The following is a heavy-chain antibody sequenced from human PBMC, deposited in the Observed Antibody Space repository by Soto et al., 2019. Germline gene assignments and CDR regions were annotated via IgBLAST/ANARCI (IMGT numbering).Heavy chain of an antibody. D-gene: IGHD6-19*01. CDR3: LQLLVGGYYYGLDV. V-gene: IGHV3-33*01. CDR1: GFTFSSYG. Sequence: QVQLVESGGGVVQPGRSLRLSCAASGFTFSSYGMHWVRQAPGKGLEWVAVIWYDGSNKYYADSVKGRFTISRDNSKNTLYLQMNSLRAEDTAVYARLQLLVGGYYYGLDVWGQGTTVTVSS. J-gene: IGHJ6*02. CDR2: IWYDGSNK.